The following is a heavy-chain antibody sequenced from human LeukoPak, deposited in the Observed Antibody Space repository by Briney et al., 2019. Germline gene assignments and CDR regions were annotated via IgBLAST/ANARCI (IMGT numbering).Heavy chain of an antibody. V-gene: IGHV3-21*01. CDR1: GFTFSSYS. J-gene: IGHJ3*02. CDR2: ISSSSSYI. Sequence: PGGSLRLSCAASGFTFSSYSMNWVRQAPGKGLEWVSSISSSSSYIYYADSVKGRFTISRDNAKNSLYLQMNSLRAEDTAVYYCARDHRFMVGGPIWGQGTMVTVSS. CDR3: ARDHRFMVGGPI. D-gene: IGHD1-26*01.